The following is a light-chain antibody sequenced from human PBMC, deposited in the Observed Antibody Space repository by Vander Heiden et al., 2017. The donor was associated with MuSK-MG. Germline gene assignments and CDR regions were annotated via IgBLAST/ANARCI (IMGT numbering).Light chain of an antibody. Sequence: EIVMTQAPATLSVCPGERATLSCAASQSVSSNLAWYQQNPGQAPRLLIYDASTRATGFPARFSGSGSGTEFTLTISSLPSADFAVYYSQQYNNWPLTFGGGTQVAIK. V-gene: IGKV3-15*01. J-gene: IGKJ4*01. CDR1: QSVSSN. CDR3: QQYNNWPLT. CDR2: DAS.